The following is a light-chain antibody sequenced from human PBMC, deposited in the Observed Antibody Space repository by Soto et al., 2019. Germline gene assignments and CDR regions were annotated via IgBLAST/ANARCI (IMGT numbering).Light chain of an antibody. Sequence: DIVMTQSPDSLAVSLDERATINCKSSQSVLYSSNNKDYLAWYQQKPGQPPKLLIYWASTRESGVPDRFSGSGSETDFTLTISSLQAEDVAVYYCHQYYSTPPTFGPGTKVDV. CDR2: WAS. CDR1: QSVLYSSNNKDY. J-gene: IGKJ3*01. CDR3: HQYYSTPPT. V-gene: IGKV4-1*01.